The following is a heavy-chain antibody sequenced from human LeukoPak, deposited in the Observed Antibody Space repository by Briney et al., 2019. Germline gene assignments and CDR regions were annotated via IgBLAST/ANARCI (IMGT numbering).Heavy chain of an antibody. CDR2: ISSSGSTI. Sequence: GGSLRLSCAASGFTFSSYEMNWVRQAPGKGLEWVSYISSSGSTIYYADSVKGRFTISRDNAKNSLYLQMNSLRAEDTAVYYCAKDYRPHDFWSGLVDYWGQGTLVTVSS. J-gene: IGHJ4*02. CDR3: AKDYRPHDFWSGLVDY. CDR1: GFTFSSYE. V-gene: IGHV3-48*03. D-gene: IGHD3-3*01.